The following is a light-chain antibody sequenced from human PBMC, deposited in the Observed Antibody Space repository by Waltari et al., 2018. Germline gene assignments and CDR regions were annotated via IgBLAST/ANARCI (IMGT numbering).Light chain of an antibody. Sequence: QSALTQPASVSGSPGQSITISCTGSSRDIYFDDYFSWYQHLPGKAPKLMIYGVTNRPSGISNRFSGSKSDNTASLTISGLQADDEADYYCSSFTGTIWVFGGGTKLTVL. CDR1: SRDIYFDDY. J-gene: IGLJ3*02. V-gene: IGLV2-14*01. CDR3: SSFTGTIWV. CDR2: GVT.